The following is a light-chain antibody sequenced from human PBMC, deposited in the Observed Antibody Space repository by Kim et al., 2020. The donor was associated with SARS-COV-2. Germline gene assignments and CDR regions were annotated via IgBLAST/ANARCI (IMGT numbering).Light chain of an antibody. CDR3: LQHNSYPIP. CDR2: GAS. CDR1: KDMRND. Sequence: ASVGDRVTITCRASKDMRNDLRWYQQNPGRAPKRLIYGASSLQSGVPSRCSGSGSGTEFPLTISSLQPEDFATYFCLQHNSYPIPSGQGTRLEIK. V-gene: IGKV1-17*01. J-gene: IGKJ5*01.